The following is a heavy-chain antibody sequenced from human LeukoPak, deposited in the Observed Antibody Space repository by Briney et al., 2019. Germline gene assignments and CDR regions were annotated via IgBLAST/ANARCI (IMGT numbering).Heavy chain of an antibody. CDR1: GYTFTGYY. Sequence: GASVKVSCKASGYTFTGYYMHWVRQAPGQGLEWMGWINPNSGDTNYAQKFQGRVTMTRDTSISTVYMELSRLRSDDTDVYYCARTNTPTVTTEYWGQGTLVTVSS. CDR3: ARTNTPTVTTEY. V-gene: IGHV1-2*02. CDR2: INPNSGDT. J-gene: IGHJ4*02. D-gene: IGHD4-17*01.